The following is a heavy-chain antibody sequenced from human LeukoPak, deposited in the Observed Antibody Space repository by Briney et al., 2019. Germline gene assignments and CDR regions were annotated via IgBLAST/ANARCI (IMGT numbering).Heavy chain of an antibody. CDR1: GVTVSSNY. CDR2: IYSSGST. V-gene: IGHV3-53*01. D-gene: IGHD6-13*01. Sequence: GGSLRLSCAASGVTVSSNYMTWVRQAPGKGLEWVSVIYSSGSTYYADSVKGRFTISRDNSKNTLYLQMNSLRAEDTAVYYCAKAWAHSSPPPWGQGTLVTVSS. J-gene: IGHJ5*02. CDR3: AKAWAHSSPPP.